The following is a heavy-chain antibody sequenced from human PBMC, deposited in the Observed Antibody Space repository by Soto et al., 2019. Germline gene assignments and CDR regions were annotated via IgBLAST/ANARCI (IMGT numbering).Heavy chain of an antibody. CDR2: ISYDGNNK. V-gene: IGHV3-30*18. CDR3: AKDGYCSGGSCYSYFDY. CDR1: GFTFSSYG. J-gene: IGHJ4*02. D-gene: IGHD2-15*01. Sequence: QVQLVESVGGVVQPGRSLRLSCAASGFTFSSYGMHWVRQAPGKGLEWVAVISYDGNNKYYADSVKGRFPISRDNSKNTVYLQMNSLRAEDTAVYYCAKDGYCSGGSCYSYFDYWGQGSLVTVAS.